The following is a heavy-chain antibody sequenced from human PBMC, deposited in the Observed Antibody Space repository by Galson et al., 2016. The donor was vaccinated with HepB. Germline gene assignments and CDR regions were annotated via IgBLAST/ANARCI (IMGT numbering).Heavy chain of an antibody. CDR3: VREHFQRNTGLDY. CDR1: GFTFSRHV. D-gene: IGHD1-14*01. J-gene: IGHJ4*02. CDR2: ISLNVDTT. Sequence: SLRLSCAASGFTFSRHVIHWVRQAPGTGLEFVSGISLNVDTTYYGRSVEGSFAISRDNSKNTVDLHLGGLRTEDTGMYYCVREHFQRNTGLDYWGQGTLVTV. V-gene: IGHV3-64*01.